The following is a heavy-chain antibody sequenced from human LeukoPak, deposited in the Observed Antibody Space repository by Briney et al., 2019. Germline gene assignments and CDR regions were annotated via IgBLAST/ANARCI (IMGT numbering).Heavy chain of an antibody. CDR1: GYTFTSYG. V-gene: IGHV7-4-1*02. Sequence: ASVKVSCKASGYTFTSYGISWVQQAPGQGLEWMGWISTNTGNPTYAQGFTGRFVFSLDTSVSTAYLQISSLKAEDTAVYYCARKSVAATPRDIVYQYSYMDVWGKGTTVTISS. D-gene: IGHD2-15*01. CDR3: ARKSVAATPRDIVYQYSYMDV. J-gene: IGHJ6*03. CDR2: ISTNTGNP.